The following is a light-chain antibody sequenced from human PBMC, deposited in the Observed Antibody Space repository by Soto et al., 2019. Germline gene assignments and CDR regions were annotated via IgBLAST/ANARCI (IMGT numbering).Light chain of an antibody. J-gene: IGLJ2*01. CDR2: DNS. CDR1: RSNIGNNY. V-gene: IGLV1-51*01. CDR3: GTWDSSLSAVV. Sequence: QSVLTQPPSVSAAPGQKVTLSCSGSRSNIGNNYVSWYQQLPGTAPKVIIYDNSKRPSGIPDRFSGSKSGTSATLGITGLQTGDEADYYCGTWDSSLSAVVFGGGTQLTVL.